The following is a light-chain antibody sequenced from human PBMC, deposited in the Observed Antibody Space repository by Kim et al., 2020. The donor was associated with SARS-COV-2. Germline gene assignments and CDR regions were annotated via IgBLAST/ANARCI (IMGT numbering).Light chain of an antibody. CDR2: SNS. CDR1: TSNFGRHI. CDR3: AAWDDSLKGIM. J-gene: IGLJ3*02. Sequence: GQTFTISCSGSTSNFGRHIVNWYQQVPGTPPKLLIHSNSQRPSGVPDRFSGSKSGTSASLAISGLHSEDAAGYYCAAWDDSLKGIMFGGGTQLTVL. V-gene: IGLV1-44*01.